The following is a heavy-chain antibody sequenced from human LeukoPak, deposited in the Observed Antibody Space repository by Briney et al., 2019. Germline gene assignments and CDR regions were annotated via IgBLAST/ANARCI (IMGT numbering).Heavy chain of an antibody. Sequence: GGSLRLSCAASGFTFSSYAMSWVRQAPGKGLEWVSTISGSGGSTYYADSVKGRFTISRDNAKNSLYLQMNSLRAEDTALYYCAKDIYDILTGKPDYWGQGTLVTVSS. CDR1: GFTFSSYA. CDR3: AKDIYDILTGKPDY. D-gene: IGHD3-9*01. J-gene: IGHJ4*02. CDR2: ISGSGGST. V-gene: IGHV3-23*01.